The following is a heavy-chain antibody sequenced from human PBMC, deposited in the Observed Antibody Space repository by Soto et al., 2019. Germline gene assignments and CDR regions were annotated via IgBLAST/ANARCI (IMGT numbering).Heavy chain of an antibody. CDR1: GGSISSGGYY. V-gene: IGHV4-31*03. CDR3: ARSLGDYGDLLSSDV. D-gene: IGHD4-17*01. J-gene: IGHJ6*02. Sequence: QVQLQEAGPGLVKPSQTLSLTCTVSGGSISSGGYYWSWIRQHPGKGLERIGYIYYSGSTYYNPSLKSRVTISVDTSKNQFSLKLSSVTAADTAVYYCARSLGDYGDLLSSDVWGQGTTVTVSS. CDR2: IYYSGST.